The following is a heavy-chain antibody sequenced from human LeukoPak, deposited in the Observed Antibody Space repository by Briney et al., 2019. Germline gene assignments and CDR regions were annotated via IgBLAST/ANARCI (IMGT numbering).Heavy chain of an antibody. CDR1: GFTFSSYW. CDR2: VKQDGSEK. Sequence: PGGSLRLSCAASGFTFSSYWMSWVRQAPGKGLEWVANVKQDGSEKYYVDSVKGRFTISRDNAKNSLYLQMNSLRAEDTAVYYCARHSGNYYNVAYYFDYWGQGTLVTVSS. J-gene: IGHJ4*02. V-gene: IGHV3-7*01. D-gene: IGHD3-10*01. CDR3: ARHSGNYYNVAYYFDY.